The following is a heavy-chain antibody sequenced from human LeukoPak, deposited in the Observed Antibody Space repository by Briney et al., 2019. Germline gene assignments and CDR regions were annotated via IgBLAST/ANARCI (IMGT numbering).Heavy chain of an antibody. CDR2: IYYSGST. CDR1: GGSISSSSYY. J-gene: IGHJ6*03. CDR3: ARTRRSTSYYYYYYMDV. V-gene: IGHV4-39*01. D-gene: IGHD2-2*01. Sequence: SETLSLTCTVSGGSISSSSYYWGWIRQPPGKGLEWNGSIYYSGSTYYNPSLKSRVTISVDTSKNQFSLKLSSVTAADTAVYYCARTRRSTSYYYYYYMDVWGKGTTVTVSS.